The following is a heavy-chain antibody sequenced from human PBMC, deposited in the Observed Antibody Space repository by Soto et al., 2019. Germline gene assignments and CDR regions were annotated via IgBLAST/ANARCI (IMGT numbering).Heavy chain of an antibody. CDR1: GYTFTSYA. D-gene: IGHD3-22*01. J-gene: IGHJ5*02. Sequence: ASVKVSCKASGYTFTSYAMHWVRQAPGQMLEWMGWINAGNGNTKYSQKFQGRVTITADESTSTAYMELSSLRSEDTAVYYCARDRGPSSGYYPYWFDPWGQGTLVTVSS. CDR2: INAGNGNT. CDR3: ARDRGPSSGYYPYWFDP. V-gene: IGHV1-3*01.